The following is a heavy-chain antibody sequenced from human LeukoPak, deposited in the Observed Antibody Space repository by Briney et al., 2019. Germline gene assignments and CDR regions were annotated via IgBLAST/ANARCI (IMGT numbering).Heavy chain of an antibody. V-gene: IGHV3-9*01. CDR2: ISWNSGSI. Sequence: PGGSLRLSCAASGFTLSSYSMNWVRQAPGKGLEWVSGISWNSGSIGYADSVKGRFTISRDNAKNSLYLQMNSLRAEDTALYYCAKLASSGYYYYYMDVWGKGTTVTISS. J-gene: IGHJ6*03. D-gene: IGHD3-22*01. CDR1: GFTLSSYS. CDR3: AKLASSGYYYYYMDV.